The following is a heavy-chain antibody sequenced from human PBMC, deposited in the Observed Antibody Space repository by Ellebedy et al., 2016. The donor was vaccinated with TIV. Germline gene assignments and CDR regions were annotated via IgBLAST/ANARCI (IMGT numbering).Heavy chain of an antibody. Sequence: MPSETLSLTCTVPGGSISSYYWSWIRQPPGKGLEWIGYIYYSVSTNYNPSLKSRVTISVDTSKNQFSLKLSSVTAADTAVYYCARQGKQWLVPYYFDYWGQGTLVTVSS. CDR3: ARQGKQWLVPYYFDY. CDR1: GGSISSYY. D-gene: IGHD6-19*01. CDR2: IYYSVST. V-gene: IGHV4-59*01. J-gene: IGHJ4*02.